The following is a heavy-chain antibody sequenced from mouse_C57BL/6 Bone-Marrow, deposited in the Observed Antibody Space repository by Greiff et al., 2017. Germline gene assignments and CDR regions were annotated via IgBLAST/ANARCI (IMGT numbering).Heavy chain of an antibody. J-gene: IGHJ3*01. CDR3: TRIDYVFAY. CDR2: IDPENGDT. D-gene: IGHD2-13*01. V-gene: IGHV14-4*01. CDR1: GFNIKDDY. Sequence: VQLQQSGAELVRPGASVKLSCTASGFNIKDDYMHWVKQRPEQGLEWIGWIDPENGDTEYASKFQGKATITADTSSNTAYLQLSSLTSEDTAVYYCTRIDYVFAYWGQGTRVTVSA.